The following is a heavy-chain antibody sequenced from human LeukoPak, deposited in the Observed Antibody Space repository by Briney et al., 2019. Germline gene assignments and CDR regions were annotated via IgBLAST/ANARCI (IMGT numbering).Heavy chain of an antibody. CDR2: IRSNGYTT. Sequence: GGSLRLSCAASGFTFSSYAMQSVRQAPGKGLEYVAGIRSNGYTTYYANSVKGRFTISRDISKNTLYLQMGSLRVEDMAVYYCARFDRDGYAFWYFDLWGRGTLVTVSS. V-gene: IGHV3-64*01. CDR3: ARFDRDGYAFWYFDL. D-gene: IGHD5-24*01. J-gene: IGHJ2*01. CDR1: GFTFSSYA.